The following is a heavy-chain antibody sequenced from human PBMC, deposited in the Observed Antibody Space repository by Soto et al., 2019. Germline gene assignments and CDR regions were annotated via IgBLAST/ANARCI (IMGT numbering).Heavy chain of an antibody. J-gene: IGHJ4*02. V-gene: IGHV1-18*01. CDR1: GFTFTSSA. D-gene: IGHD6-19*01. CDR2: ISPHNGNA. CDR3: ARDRSGWYDF. Sequence: ASVKVSCKASGFTFTSSAFQWVRRAPRQGLEWMGWISPHNGNAKYAQKFQDRVTMTADTAASTVYMELRSLRSDDSAVFYCARDRSGWYDFWGKGTLVTVSS.